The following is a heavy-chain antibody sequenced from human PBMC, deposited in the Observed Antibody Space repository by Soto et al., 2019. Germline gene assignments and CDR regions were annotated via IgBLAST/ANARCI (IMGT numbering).Heavy chain of an antibody. CDR3: AKRRLDPGDSSSYWYFDL. CDR1: GFTFSSYA. V-gene: IGHV3-23*01. Sequence: EVQLLESEGGLVQPGGSLRLSCAASGFTFSSYAMSWVRQAPGKGLEWVSAISGSGGSTYYADSVKGRFTISRDNSKNTLYLQMNSLRAEDTAVYYCAKRRLDPGDSSSYWYFDLWGRGTLVTVSS. CDR2: ISGSGGST. D-gene: IGHD6-13*01. J-gene: IGHJ2*01.